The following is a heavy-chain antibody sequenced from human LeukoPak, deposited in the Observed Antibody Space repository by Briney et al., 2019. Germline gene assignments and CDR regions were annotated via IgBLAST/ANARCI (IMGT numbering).Heavy chain of an antibody. V-gene: IGHV4-34*01. CDR3: ARAPTPRIVRILYAFDI. CDR2: INHSGST. Sequence: NPSETLSLTCAVYGGSFSGYYWSWIRQPPGKGLEWIGEINHSGSTNYNPSLKSRVTISVDTSKNQFSLKLSSVTAADTAVYYCARAPTPRIVRILYAFDIWGQGTMVTVSS. CDR1: GGSFSGYY. D-gene: IGHD1-26*01. J-gene: IGHJ3*02.